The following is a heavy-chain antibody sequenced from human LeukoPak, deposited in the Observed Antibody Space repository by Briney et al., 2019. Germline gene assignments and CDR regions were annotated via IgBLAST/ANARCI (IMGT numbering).Heavy chain of an antibody. CDR1: GFTFSSYV. V-gene: IGHV3-33*08. Sequence: GGSLRLSCAASGFTFSSYVMHWVRQAPGKGLEWEAVIGSDGKTTYYADSVKGRFTISRDNSKNTLYLQMNSLRAEDTAVYYCARDQDTAMAYDYWGQGTLVTVSS. D-gene: IGHD5-18*01. J-gene: IGHJ4*02. CDR2: IGSDGKTT. CDR3: ARDQDTAMAYDY.